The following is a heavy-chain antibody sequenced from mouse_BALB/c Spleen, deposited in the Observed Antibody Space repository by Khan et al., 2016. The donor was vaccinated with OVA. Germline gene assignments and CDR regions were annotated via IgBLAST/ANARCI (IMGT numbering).Heavy chain of an antibody. Sequence: QVQLQQSGAELAKPGASVKMSCKASGYTFTSYWMHWVKQRPGQGLEWIGYINPSTGYTEYNQKFKDKATLTADHSSSTAYMQLRSMTSEDSAVYYCARYGNYEGAMDYWGQGTSVTVSS. J-gene: IGHJ4*01. D-gene: IGHD2-1*01. CDR1: GYTFTSYW. CDR3: ARYGNYEGAMDY. CDR2: INPSTGYT. V-gene: IGHV1-7*01.